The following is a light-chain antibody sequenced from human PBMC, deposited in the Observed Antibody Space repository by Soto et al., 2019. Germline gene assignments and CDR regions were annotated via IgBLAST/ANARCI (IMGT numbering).Light chain of an antibody. V-gene: IGKV3-20*01. CDR2: GAS. J-gene: IGKJ1*01. CDR3: QQYGRTPWT. Sequence: EIVLTQSPGTLSLSPGDRATLSCRASQSVSSSYLAWYQQKHGQVPRLLIYGASSRATGIPDRVSGSGSGTDFSLTISRLEPEDFAVYYCQQYGRTPWTFGQGTKVEVK. CDR1: QSVSSSY.